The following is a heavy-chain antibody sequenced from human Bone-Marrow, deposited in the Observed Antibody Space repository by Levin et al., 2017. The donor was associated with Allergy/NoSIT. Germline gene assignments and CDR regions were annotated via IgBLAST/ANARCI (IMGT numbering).Heavy chain of an antibody. CDR2: IRSKAYGGTT. CDR3: TRLQAIAAAADWFDP. D-gene: IGHD6-13*01. V-gene: IGHV3-49*04. J-gene: IGHJ5*02. Sequence: GGSLRLSCTASGFTFGDYAMSWVRQAPGKGLEWVGFIRSKAYGGTTEYAASVKGRFTISRDDSKSIAYLQMNSLKTEDTAVYYCTRLQAIAAAADWFDPWGQGTLVTVSS. CDR1: GFTFGDYA.